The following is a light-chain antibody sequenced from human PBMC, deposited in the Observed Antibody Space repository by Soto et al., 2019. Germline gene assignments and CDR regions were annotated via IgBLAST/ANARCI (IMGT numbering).Light chain of an antibody. Sequence: EIAVTQSPGTLSFSPGERATLSCRASESVSDNYLAWYQHRSGQAPRLVIYGASSRASAVPDRFSGSGSGADCTLTIRRLEPEDFAVYYCQQYGSSPLTFGGGTKVEIK. CDR3: QQYGSSPLT. V-gene: IGKV3-20*01. J-gene: IGKJ4*01. CDR1: ESVSDNY. CDR2: GAS.